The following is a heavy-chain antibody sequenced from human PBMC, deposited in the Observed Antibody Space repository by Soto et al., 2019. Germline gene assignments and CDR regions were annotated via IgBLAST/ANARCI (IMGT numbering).Heavy chain of an antibody. V-gene: IGHV1-2*02. CDR3: ARDILVGWRVWYFDL. J-gene: IGHJ2*01. Sequence: GASVKVSCKASGYTFTGYYMHWVRQAPGQGLEWMGWINPNSGGTNYAQKFQGRVTMTRDTSISTAYMELSRLRSDDTAVYYCARDILVGWRVWYFDLWGRGTLVTVSS. D-gene: IGHD2-2*03. CDR1: GYTFTGYY. CDR2: INPNSGGT.